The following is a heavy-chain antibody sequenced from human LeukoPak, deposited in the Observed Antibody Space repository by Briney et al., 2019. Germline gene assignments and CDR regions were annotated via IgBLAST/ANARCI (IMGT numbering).Heavy chain of an antibody. CDR1: GFTFSSYE. Sequence: GGSLRLSCAASGFTFSSYEMNWVRQAPGKGLEWVSYISSGGSTIYYADSVKGRFTISRDNAKNSLYLQMNSLRAEDTAVYYCARDGYYYDSSGYYSYYFDYWGQGTLVTVSS. D-gene: IGHD3-22*01. CDR3: ARDGYYYDSSGYYSYYFDY. V-gene: IGHV3-48*03. CDR2: ISSGGSTI. J-gene: IGHJ4*02.